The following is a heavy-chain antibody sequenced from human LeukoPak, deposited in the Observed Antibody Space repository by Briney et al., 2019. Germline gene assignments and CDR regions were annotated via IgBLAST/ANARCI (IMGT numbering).Heavy chain of an antibody. J-gene: IGHJ4*02. CDR2: VYYSGNT. Sequence: SETLSLTCAVSGGSINNDDYSWSWIRQPPGKGLEWIGYVYYSGNTYYNPALKSRATISVDASNNQFYLKLTSVTAADTAVYYCARSVMDSSDFYYFDYWGQGTLVTVSS. CDR1: GGSINNDDYS. CDR3: ARSVMDSSDFYYFDY. V-gene: IGHV4-30-4*07. D-gene: IGHD3-22*01.